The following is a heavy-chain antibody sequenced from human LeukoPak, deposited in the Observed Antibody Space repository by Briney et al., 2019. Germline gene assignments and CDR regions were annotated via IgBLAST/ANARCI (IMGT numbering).Heavy chain of an antibody. V-gene: IGHV3-30*18. CDR2: ISYDGSNK. D-gene: IGHD3-10*01. CDR1: GFTFSSYG. Sequence: GRSLRPSCAASGFTFSSYGMHWVRQAPGKGLEWVAVISYDGSNKYYADSVKGRFTISRDNSKNTLYLQMNSLRAEDTAVYYCAKEGTMGWFDPWGQGTLVTVSS. CDR3: AKEGTMGWFDP. J-gene: IGHJ5*02.